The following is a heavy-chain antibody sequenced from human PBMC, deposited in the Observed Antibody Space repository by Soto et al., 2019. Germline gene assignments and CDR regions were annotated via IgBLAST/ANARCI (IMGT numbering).Heavy chain of an antibody. V-gene: IGHV3-23*01. CDR2: ISGSGGSS. CDR3: AKLPGGYYGSGSYDY. J-gene: IGHJ4*02. Sequence: EVQLLESGGGLVQPGGSLRLSCAASGFTFSSYAMTWVRQAPGKGLEWVSAISGSGGSSYYADSMKGRFTISRDNSKNTLYLQMNSLRAEDTAVYYCAKLPGGYYGSGSYDYWGQGTLVTVSS. D-gene: IGHD3-10*01. CDR1: GFTFSSYA.